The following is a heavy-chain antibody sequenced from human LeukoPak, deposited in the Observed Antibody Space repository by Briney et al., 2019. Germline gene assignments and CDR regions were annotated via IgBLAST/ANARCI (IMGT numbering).Heavy chain of an antibody. J-gene: IGHJ5*02. CDR2: IYYSGST. CDR1: GGSISSGDYY. Sequence: SQTLSLTCTVSGGSISSGDYYWSWIRQPPGKGLEWIGYIYYSGSTHYNPSLKSRVTISVDTSKNQFSLKLSSVTAADTAVYYCARVGYYYGSGSYYNWFDPWGQGTLVTVSS. V-gene: IGHV4-30-4*01. D-gene: IGHD3-10*01. CDR3: ARVGYYYGSGSYYNWFDP.